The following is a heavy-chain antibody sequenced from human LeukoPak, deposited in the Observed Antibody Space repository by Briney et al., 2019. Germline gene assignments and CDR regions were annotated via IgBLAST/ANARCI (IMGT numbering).Heavy chain of an antibody. CDR1: GVIFSCCE. V-gene: IGHV3-48*03. CDR2: ISISGTTI. D-gene: IGHD3-22*01. CDR3: VRGGGSAYKYNAFDI. Sequence: PGGSLRLSCAASGVIFSCCEMNWVRQAPGKGLEWISYISISGTTIYYAESVKGRFTISRDNTKNSLYLQMNSLRAEDTAVYYCVRGGGSAYKYNAFDIWGQGTMVTGSS. J-gene: IGHJ3*02.